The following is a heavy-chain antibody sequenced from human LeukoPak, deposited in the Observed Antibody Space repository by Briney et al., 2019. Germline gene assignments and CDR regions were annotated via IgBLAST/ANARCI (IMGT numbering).Heavy chain of an antibody. J-gene: IGHJ4*02. V-gene: IGHV3-53*01. CDR3: ARGYGSGSYLY. CDR2: IYSGGST. D-gene: IGHD3-10*01. CDR1: GFTVSSNY. Sequence: GGSLRLSCAASGFTVSSNYMSWVRQAPGKGLEWVSVIYSGGSTYYADSVKGRFTISRHNSKNSLYLQMNSLRAEDTALYYCARGYGSGSYLYWGQGTLVSVSS.